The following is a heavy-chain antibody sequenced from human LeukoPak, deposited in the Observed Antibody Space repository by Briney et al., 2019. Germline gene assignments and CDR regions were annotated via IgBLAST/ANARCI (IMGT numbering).Heavy chain of an antibody. Sequence: QPGGSLRLSCAASGFTFSSYGMHWVRQTPGKGLEWVAATSSSDAGTYHADSVRGRFTISRDNSKNTLYLQMNSLRAEDAAVYFCAKAPVTSCRGAYCYPFDSWGQGTLVTVSS. CDR1: GFTFSSYG. D-gene: IGHD2-21*01. V-gene: IGHV3-23*01. CDR3: AKAPVTSCRGAYCYPFDS. J-gene: IGHJ4*02. CDR2: TSSSDAGT.